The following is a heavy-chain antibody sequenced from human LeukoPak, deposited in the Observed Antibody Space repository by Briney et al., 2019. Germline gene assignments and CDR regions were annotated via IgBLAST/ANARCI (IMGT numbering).Heavy chain of an antibody. D-gene: IGHD5-12*01. CDR3: ARDYGGYSGYDYDPSYFDY. V-gene: IGHV3-7*03. Sequence: GGSLRLSCAASGFTFSSYGMHWVRQAPGKGLEWVANIKQDGSEKYYVDSVKGRFTISRDNAKNSLYLQMNSLRAEDTAVYYCARDYGGYSGYDYDPSYFDYWGQGTLVTVSS. CDR1: GFTFSSYG. J-gene: IGHJ4*02. CDR2: IKQDGSEK.